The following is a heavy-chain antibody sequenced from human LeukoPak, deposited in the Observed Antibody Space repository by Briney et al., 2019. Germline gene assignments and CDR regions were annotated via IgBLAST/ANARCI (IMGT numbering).Heavy chain of an antibody. V-gene: IGHV1-46*01. D-gene: IGHD3-16*01. CDR1: GYTFTSYG. Sequence: ASVKVSCKASGYTFTSYGISWVRQAPGQGLEWMGIINPSGGSTSYAQKFQGRVTMTRDMSTSTVYMELSSLRSEDTAVYYCARGGERGQNFDYWGQGTLVTVSS. J-gene: IGHJ4*02. CDR2: INPSGGST. CDR3: ARGGERGQNFDY.